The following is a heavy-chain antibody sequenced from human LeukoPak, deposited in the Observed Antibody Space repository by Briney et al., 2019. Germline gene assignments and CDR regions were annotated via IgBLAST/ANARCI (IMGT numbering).Heavy chain of an antibody. Sequence: SETQSLTCTVSGGSISSYYWSWIRQPPGKGLEWIGYIYYSGSTNYNPSLKSRVTISVDTSKNQFSLKLSSVTAADTAVYYCARARYGDYGDAFDIWGQGTMVTVSS. CDR3: ARARYGDYGDAFDI. J-gene: IGHJ3*02. D-gene: IGHD4-17*01. CDR1: GGSISSYY. CDR2: IYYSGST. V-gene: IGHV4-59*01.